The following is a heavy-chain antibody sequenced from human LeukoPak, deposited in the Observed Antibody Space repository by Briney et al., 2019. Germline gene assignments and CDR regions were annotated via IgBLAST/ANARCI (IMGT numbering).Heavy chain of an antibody. CDR1: GGSISSGGYS. J-gene: IGHJ4*02. CDR2: IYHSGST. Sequence: SETLSLTCAVSGGSISSGGYSWSWIRQPPGKGLEWIGYIYHSGSTYYNPSLKSRVTISVDRSKNQFSLKLSSVTAADTAVYYCARERRDYYYGSGSYFRYFDYWGQGTLVTVSS. V-gene: IGHV4-30-2*01. CDR3: ARERRDYYYGSGSYFRYFDY. D-gene: IGHD3-10*01.